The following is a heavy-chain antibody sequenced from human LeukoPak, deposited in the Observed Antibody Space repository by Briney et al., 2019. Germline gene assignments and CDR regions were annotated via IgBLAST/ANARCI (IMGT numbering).Heavy chain of an antibody. Sequence: SETLSLTCAVYDGSFRNYYWIWIRQPPGKGLQWIGESDHSGSTNYNPSLKSRVTILVDTSKNHFSPKLSSVTAADTAVYYCAREVPGYYFGMDVWGQGTTVTVSS. CDR3: AREVPGYYFGMDV. CDR2: SDHSGST. V-gene: IGHV4-34*01. CDR1: DGSFRNYY. J-gene: IGHJ6*02.